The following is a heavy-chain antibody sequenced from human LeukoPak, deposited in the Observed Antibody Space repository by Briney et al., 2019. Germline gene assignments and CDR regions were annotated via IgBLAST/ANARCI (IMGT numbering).Heavy chain of an antibody. CDR3: ARESGIVGATTWFDP. V-gene: IGHV4-38-2*02. Sequence: SETLSLTCTVSGFSISNGYYWGWIRQPPGKGLEWIGSIHHSGSTYYNPSLKSRVTISVDTSKNQFSLKLSSVTAADTAVYYCARESGIVGATTWFDPWGQGTLVTVSS. J-gene: IGHJ5*02. D-gene: IGHD1-26*01. CDR1: GFSISNGYY. CDR2: IHHSGST.